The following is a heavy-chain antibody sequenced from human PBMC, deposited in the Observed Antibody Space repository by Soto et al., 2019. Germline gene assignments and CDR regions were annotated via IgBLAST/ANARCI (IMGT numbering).Heavy chain of an antibody. J-gene: IGHJ5*02. Sequence: QVQLQQWGAGLLKPSETLSLTCAVYGGSFSNYYWSWIRQPPGKGLEWIGEINLSVRTNYNPSLKRRVTMSLDTSKNQSSLKLSSVTAADTAVYYCAKGGGSLWSWGQGTLVTVSS. V-gene: IGHV4-34*01. CDR3: AKGGGSLWS. CDR1: GGSFSNYY. D-gene: IGHD3-10*01. CDR2: INLSVRT.